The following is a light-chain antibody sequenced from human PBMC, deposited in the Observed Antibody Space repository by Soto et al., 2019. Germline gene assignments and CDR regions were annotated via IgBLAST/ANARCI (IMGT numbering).Light chain of an antibody. J-gene: IGKJ5*01. Sequence: EVVLTQSPGTLSLSPGERATLSCRASQSFRGLLAWYQQKPGQAPRLLIYDAYNRATGIPTRFSGSGSGTDFTLTISSLEPEDSAVYYCQQRHMWPITFGQGTRLEIK. CDR2: DAY. V-gene: IGKV3-11*01. CDR3: QQRHMWPIT. CDR1: QSFRGL.